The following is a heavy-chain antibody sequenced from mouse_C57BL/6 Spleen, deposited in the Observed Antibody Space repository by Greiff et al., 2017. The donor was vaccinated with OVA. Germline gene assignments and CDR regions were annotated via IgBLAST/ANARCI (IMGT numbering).Heavy chain of an antibody. CDR3: ARSLGREGYFDV. J-gene: IGHJ1*03. V-gene: IGHV1-64*01. CDR2: IHPNSGST. CDR1: GYTFTSYW. Sequence: QVQLQQPGAELVKPGASVKLSCKASGYTFTSYWMHWVKQRPGQGLEWIGMIHPNSGSTNYNEKFKSKATLTVDKSSSTAYMQLSSLTSEDSAVYYCARSLGREGYFDVWGTGTTVTVSS. D-gene: IGHD4-1*01.